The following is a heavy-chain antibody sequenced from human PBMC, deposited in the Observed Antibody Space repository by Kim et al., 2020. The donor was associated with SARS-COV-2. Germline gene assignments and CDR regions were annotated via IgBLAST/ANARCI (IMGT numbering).Heavy chain of an antibody. CDR2: INHSGST. J-gene: IGHJ6*02. CDR3: ARGEAGFYCSGGSCYEYYRGMDV. Sequence: SETLSLTCAVYGGSFSGYYWSWIRQPPGKGLEWIGEINHSGSTNYNPSLKSRVTISVDTSKNQFSLKLSSVTAADTAVYYCARGEAGFYCSGGSCYEYYRGMDVWGQGTTVTVSS. CDR1: GGSFSGYY. D-gene: IGHD2-15*01. V-gene: IGHV4-34*01.